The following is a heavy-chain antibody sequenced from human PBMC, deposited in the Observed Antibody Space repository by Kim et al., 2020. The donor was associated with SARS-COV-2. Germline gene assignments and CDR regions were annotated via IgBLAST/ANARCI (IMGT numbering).Heavy chain of an antibody. D-gene: IGHD1-7*01. CDR1: GFSFSDDW. Sequence: LSLTCAASGFSFSDDWMHWVRQAPGKGLVWVSRINSDGSKIDYADSVKGRFTISRDNAKNTLYLQMRSLRAEDTATYFCVRDLNGNSDYWGQGTLVTVSS. CDR2: INSDGSKI. CDR3: VRDLNGNSDY. V-gene: IGHV3-74*01. J-gene: IGHJ4*02.